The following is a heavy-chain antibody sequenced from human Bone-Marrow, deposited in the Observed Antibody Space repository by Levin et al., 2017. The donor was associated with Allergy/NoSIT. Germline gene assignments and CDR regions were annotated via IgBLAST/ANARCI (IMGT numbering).Heavy chain of an antibody. V-gene: IGHV3-30*18. J-gene: IGHJ4*02. CDR2: ISYDGSYK. CDR1: GFTFSRYG. CDR3: VKDYSDDDGEFDFEY. Sequence: GGSLRLSCAASGFTFSRYGMHWVRQAPGKGLEWVATISYDGSYKFYGDSVKGRFTISRDDSKNTLVLQMNSLRTEDTAVYYCVKDYSDDDGEFDFEYWGQGTQVRVSS. D-gene: IGHD4-17*01.